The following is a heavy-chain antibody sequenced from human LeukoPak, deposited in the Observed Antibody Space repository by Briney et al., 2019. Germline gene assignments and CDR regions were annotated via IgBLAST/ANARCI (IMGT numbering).Heavy chain of an antibody. V-gene: IGHV3-23*01. D-gene: IGHD2-21*01. Sequence: GGTLRLSCAASGFTFSSFGMTWVRQAPGKGLEWVSAISDNGGSIFYADSVKGRFTISRDNSKNSLYLQMNSLRADDTAVYYCVKIAPDLPWGQGTLVTVSS. J-gene: IGHJ5*02. CDR3: VKIAPDLP. CDR1: GFTFSSFG. CDR2: ISDNGGSI.